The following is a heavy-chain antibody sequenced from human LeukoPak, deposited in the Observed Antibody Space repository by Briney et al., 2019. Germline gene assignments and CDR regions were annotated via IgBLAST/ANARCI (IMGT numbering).Heavy chain of an antibody. J-gene: IGHJ4*02. CDR1: GYTLTELS. CDR3: ATLVSPFDY. CDR2: FDPEDGET. D-gene: IGHD5/OR15-5a*01. V-gene: IGHV1-24*01. Sequence: ASVKVSCKVSGYTLTELSMHWVRQAPGKGLEWMGGFDPEDGETIYAQKFQGRVTMIEDTSTDTAYMELSSLRSEDTAVYYCATLVSPFDYWGQGTLVTVSS.